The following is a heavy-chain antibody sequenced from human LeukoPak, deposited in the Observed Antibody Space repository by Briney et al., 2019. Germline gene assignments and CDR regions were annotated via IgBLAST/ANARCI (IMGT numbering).Heavy chain of an antibody. V-gene: IGHV3-15*01. D-gene: IGHD6-6*01. Sequence: KTGGSLRLSCAASGFTFSNAWMSWVRQAPGKGPEWVGRIKSKTDGGTTDYAAPVKGRFTISRDDSKNTLYLQMNSLKTEDTAVYYCTTPSDFEYSSSSDGFDYWGQGTLVTVSS. CDR2: IKSKTDGGTT. CDR3: TTPSDFEYSSSSDGFDY. CDR1: GFTFSNAW. J-gene: IGHJ4*02.